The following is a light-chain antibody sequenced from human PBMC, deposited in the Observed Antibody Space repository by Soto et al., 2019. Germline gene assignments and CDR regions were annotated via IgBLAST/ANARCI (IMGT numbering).Light chain of an antibody. Sequence: EIVLTQSPGTLSLSPGERATLSCRASQSVSSSYLAWYQQKPGQAPRLLIYGASSRATGIPDRFSGSGSGTDVTLTISRLEPEDFAVYYCQQYGSFFGGGTKVEIK. J-gene: IGKJ4*01. CDR1: QSVSSSY. CDR2: GAS. V-gene: IGKV3-20*01. CDR3: QQYGSF.